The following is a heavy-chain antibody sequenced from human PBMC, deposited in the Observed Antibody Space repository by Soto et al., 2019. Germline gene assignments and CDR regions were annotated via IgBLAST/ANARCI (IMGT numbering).Heavy chain of an antibody. D-gene: IGHD2-21*02. J-gene: IGHJ4*02. CDR3: ARSIVVVTALDY. CDR1: GGTNSSYS. CDR2: IIPIFGTA. Sequence: SVKATCEACGGTNSSYSLSWLRQAPGQGLEWMGGIIPIFGTANYAQKFQGRVTITADESTSTAYMELSSLRSEDTAVYYCARSIVVVTALDYWGQGTPVTVS. V-gene: IGHV1-69*13.